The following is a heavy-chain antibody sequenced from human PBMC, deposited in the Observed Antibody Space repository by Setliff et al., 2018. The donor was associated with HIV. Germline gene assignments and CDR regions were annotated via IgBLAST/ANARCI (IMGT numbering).Heavy chain of an antibody. D-gene: IGHD6-19*01. CDR2: IWYDERHK. CDR3: ARLKGQWPDY. Sequence: PGGSLRLSCTFYGFSFNSYGMHWVRQAPGKGLEWVASIWYDERHKYYANSVKGRFTISRDNPKRTLYLQIDSLRAEDTAMYYCARLKGQWPDYWGQGTLVTVSS. J-gene: IGHJ4*02. CDR1: GFSFNSYG. V-gene: IGHV3-33*08.